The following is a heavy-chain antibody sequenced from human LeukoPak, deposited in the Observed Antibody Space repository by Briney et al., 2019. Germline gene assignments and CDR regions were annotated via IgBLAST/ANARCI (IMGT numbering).Heavy chain of an antibody. V-gene: IGHV1-2*04. Sequence: GASVKVSCKASGYTFTGYYMHWVRQAPGQGLEWMGWINPNSGGTNYAQKFQGWVTMTRDTSISTAYMELSRLRSDDTAVYYCARGGVGGWALSFDYWGQGTLVTVSS. CDR1: GYTFTGYY. D-gene: IGHD6-19*01. CDR3: ARGGVGGWALSFDY. J-gene: IGHJ4*02. CDR2: INPNSGGT.